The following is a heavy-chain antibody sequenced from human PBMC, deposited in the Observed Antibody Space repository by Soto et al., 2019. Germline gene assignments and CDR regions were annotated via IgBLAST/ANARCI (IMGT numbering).Heavy chain of an antibody. V-gene: IGHV3-23*01. CDR2: ISGRGGST. Sequence: GSLKLSFAASGFTFNNYAMGWGRQAPGKGLGWVSAISGRGGSTYYADSVKGRFNISRDNSKNTLYLQMNSLRAEDTAVYYCAKDLLVGATFDYWGQGTLVTVSS. CDR1: GFTFNNYA. CDR3: AKDLLVGATFDY. D-gene: IGHD1-26*01. J-gene: IGHJ4*02.